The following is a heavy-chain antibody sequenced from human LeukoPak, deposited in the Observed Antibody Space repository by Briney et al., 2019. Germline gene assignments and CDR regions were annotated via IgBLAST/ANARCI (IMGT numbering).Heavy chain of an antibody. V-gene: IGHV1-18*01. CDR1: GYTFTSYG. J-gene: IGHJ4*02. D-gene: IGHD1-26*01. CDR3: ATVARGSYPGY. Sequence: GASVKVSCTASGYTFTSYGISWVRQAPGQGLEWMGWISAYNGNTNYAQKLQGRVTMTTDTSTSTAYMALRSLRSDDTAVYYCATVARGSYPGYWGQGTLVTVSS. CDR2: ISAYNGNT.